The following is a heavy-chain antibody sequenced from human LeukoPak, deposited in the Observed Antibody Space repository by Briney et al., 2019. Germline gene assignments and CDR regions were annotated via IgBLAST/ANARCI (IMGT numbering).Heavy chain of an antibody. J-gene: IGHJ4*02. CDR2: ISAYNGNT. CDR1: GYTFTSYG. CDR3: AXDLGYVWGSYRSASAY. Sequence: GASVKVSCKASGYTFTSYGISWVRQAPGQGLEWMGWISAYNGNTNYAQKLQGRVTMTTDTSTSTAYMELRSLRSDDTAVYYCAXDLGYVWGSYRSASAYWGQGTLVTVSS. V-gene: IGHV1-18*01. D-gene: IGHD3-16*02.